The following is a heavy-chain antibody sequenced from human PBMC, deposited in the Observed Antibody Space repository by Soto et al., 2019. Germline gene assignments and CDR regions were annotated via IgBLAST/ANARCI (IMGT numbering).Heavy chain of an antibody. J-gene: IGHJ4*02. D-gene: IGHD3-22*01. Sequence: GGSLRLSCAAPGFTFRSYGIHWVRQAPGKGLEWVAVISYDGSNRYYADSVKGRFTISRDNSKNTLYLQMNSLRAEDTAVYYCAKGCEGVVVIIDYWGQGTLVTVAS. CDR2: ISYDGSNR. CDR3: AKGCEGVVVIIDY. CDR1: GFTFRSYG. V-gene: IGHV3-30*18.